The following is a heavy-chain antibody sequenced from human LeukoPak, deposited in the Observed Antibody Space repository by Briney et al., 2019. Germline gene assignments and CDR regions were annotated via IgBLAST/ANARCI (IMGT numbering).Heavy chain of an antibody. J-gene: IGHJ4*02. Sequence: GASVKVSCKASGGTFSSYAISWVRQAPGQGLEWMGGIIPIFGTANYAQKFQGRVTITADESTSTAYMELSSLRSEDTAVYYCATRETPPSGWHGWFFDYWGQGTLVTVSS. V-gene: IGHV1-69*13. CDR2: IIPIFGTA. CDR3: ATRETPPSGWHGWFFDY. CDR1: GGTFSSYA. D-gene: IGHD6-19*01.